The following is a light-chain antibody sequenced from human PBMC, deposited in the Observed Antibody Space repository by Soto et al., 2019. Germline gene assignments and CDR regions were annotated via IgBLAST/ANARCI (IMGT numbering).Light chain of an antibody. J-gene: IGLJ2*01. V-gene: IGLV2-14*01. CDR3: SSYSSSSALDVI. Sequence: QSVLAQPASVSGSPGQSITISCAGTNRDVGGYNYVSWYQQYPGKAPTLIIYEVTYRPSGVSNRFSGSKSGNTASLTISGLQAEDEADYYCSSYSSSSALDVIFGGGTKLTVL. CDR1: NRDVGGYNY. CDR2: EVT.